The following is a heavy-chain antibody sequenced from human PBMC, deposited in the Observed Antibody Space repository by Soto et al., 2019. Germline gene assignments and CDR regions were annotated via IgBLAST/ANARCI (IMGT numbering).Heavy chain of an antibody. D-gene: IGHD2-2*01. CDR1: GFTFSSYG. Sequence: GGSLRLSCAASGFTFSSYGMHWVRQAPGKGLEWVAVISYDGSNKYYADSAKGRFTISRDNSKNTLYLQMNSLRAEDTAVYYCAKELEPAAPYYYYYGMDVRGQETTVTVSS. V-gene: IGHV3-30*18. CDR3: AKELEPAAPYYYYYGMDV. CDR2: ISYDGSNK. J-gene: IGHJ6*02.